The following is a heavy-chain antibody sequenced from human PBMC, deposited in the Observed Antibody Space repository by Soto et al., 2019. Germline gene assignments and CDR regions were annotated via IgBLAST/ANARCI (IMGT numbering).Heavy chain of an antibody. D-gene: IGHD3-16*02. Sequence: ASVKVSCKASGYTFSDHYIHWVRQAPGQGLEWMGWINPDNRGTNYALNLRGRVTMTRDTYISTADMELASLTSDDTAVYFCARVPVSDFVWGSYRYAFGYGGQGTLVTVSS. V-gene: IGHV1-2*02. J-gene: IGHJ4*02. CDR2: INPDNRGT. CDR1: GYTFSDHY. CDR3: ARVPVSDFVWGSYRYAFGY.